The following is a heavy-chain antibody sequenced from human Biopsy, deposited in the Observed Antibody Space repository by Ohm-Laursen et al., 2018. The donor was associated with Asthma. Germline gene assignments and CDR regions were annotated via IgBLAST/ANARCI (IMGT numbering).Heavy chain of an antibody. CDR3: ARTTYGHDGFDP. CDR2: IYYSGST. J-gene: IGHJ5*02. CDR1: GGSINIGDYY. V-gene: IGHV4-31*03. D-gene: IGHD4-17*01. Sequence: TLPLTRTVSGGSINIGDYYWSWIRQHPVKGLEWIGHIYYSGSTYYNPSLKSRVSISLDTSKNQFSLSLTSVTAADTAVYYCARTTYGHDGFDPWGQGTLVTVSP.